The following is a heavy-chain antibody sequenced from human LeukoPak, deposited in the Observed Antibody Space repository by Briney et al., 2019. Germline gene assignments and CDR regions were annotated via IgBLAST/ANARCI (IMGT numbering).Heavy chain of an antibody. V-gene: IGHV1-69*05. CDR2: IIPIFGTA. D-gene: IGHD4-17*01. CDR1: GYTFTSYA. CDR3: ARVSGAESGIYGDYSY. J-gene: IGHJ4*02. Sequence: ASVKVSCKASGYTFTSYAMNWVRQAPGQGLEWMGGIIPIFGTANYAQKFQGRVTITTDESTSTAYMELSSLRSEDTAVYYCARVSGAESGIYGDYSYWGQGTLVTVSS.